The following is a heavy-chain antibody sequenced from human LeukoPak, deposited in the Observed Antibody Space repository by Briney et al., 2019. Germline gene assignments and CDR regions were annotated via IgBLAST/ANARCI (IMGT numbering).Heavy chain of an antibody. J-gene: IGHJ4*02. Sequence: GGSLRLSCAASGFTFSSYAMHWVRHAPGKAVEGVSGISWNSDNKDYADSVKGRFTISRDNAKNSLYLQMNSLRAEDTAFYYCTKDSRHTYGFDYWGQGTLVTVSP. D-gene: IGHD5-18*01. CDR1: GFTFSSYA. CDR2: ISWNSDNK. CDR3: TKDSRHTYGFDY. V-gene: IGHV3-9*01.